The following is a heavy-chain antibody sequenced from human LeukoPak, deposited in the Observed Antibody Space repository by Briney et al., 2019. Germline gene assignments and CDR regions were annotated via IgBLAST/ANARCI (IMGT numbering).Heavy chain of an antibody. CDR3: ARAGDYRGDWFDP. CDR1: GYSFTGYY. J-gene: IGHJ5*02. Sequence: ASVKVSCKASGYSFTGYYMHWVRQAPGQGLEWMGWINPNSGGTNYAQKFQGRVTMTRDTSISTAYMELSRLRSDDTAVYYCARAGDYRGDWFDPWGQGTLVTVSS. CDR2: INPNSGGT. D-gene: IGHD3-16*01. V-gene: IGHV1-2*02.